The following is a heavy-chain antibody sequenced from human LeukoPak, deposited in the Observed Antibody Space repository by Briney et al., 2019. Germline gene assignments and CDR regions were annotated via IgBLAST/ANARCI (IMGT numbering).Heavy chain of an antibody. CDR1: GFTFSRYT. CDR2: IGSSGTAM. CDR3: ARVSYSPSPTPFDY. V-gene: IGHV3-48*01. D-gene: IGHD2-15*01. J-gene: IGHJ4*02. Sequence: PGGCLRLSCAASGFTFSRYTMFWVRQAPGMGLEWVSYIGSSGTAMDYADSVKGRFTISRDNAKNSLYLQMNSLRAEDTAVYYCARVSYSPSPTPFDYWGQGTRVTVSS.